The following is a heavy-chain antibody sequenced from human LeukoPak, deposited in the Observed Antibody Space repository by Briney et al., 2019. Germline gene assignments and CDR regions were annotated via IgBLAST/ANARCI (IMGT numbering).Heavy chain of an antibody. CDR3: ARDRPIYYYDSSGHDAFDI. D-gene: IGHD3-22*01. J-gene: IGHJ3*02. Sequence: SETLSLTCTVSGGSISSYYWSWIRQPAGKGLEWIGRIYISGTTDYNPSLRSRVTMSVDTSKNQFSLKLSSVTAADTAVHYCARDRPIYYYDSSGHDAFDIWGQGAMVTVSS. CDR1: GGSISSYY. CDR2: IYISGTT. V-gene: IGHV4-4*07.